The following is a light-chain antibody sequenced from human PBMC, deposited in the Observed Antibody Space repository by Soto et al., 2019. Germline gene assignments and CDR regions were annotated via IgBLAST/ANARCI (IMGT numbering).Light chain of an antibody. V-gene: IGLV2-11*01. CDR1: SSDVGGYNY. Sequence: SALTQPRSVSASPGQSVTISCTGTSSDVGGYNYVSWYQQHPGKAPKLMIYDVSKRPSGVPDRFSGSKSGNTASLTISGLQAEDEADYYCCSYAGSYTYVFGSGTKLTVL. J-gene: IGLJ1*01. CDR3: CSYAGSYTYV. CDR2: DVS.